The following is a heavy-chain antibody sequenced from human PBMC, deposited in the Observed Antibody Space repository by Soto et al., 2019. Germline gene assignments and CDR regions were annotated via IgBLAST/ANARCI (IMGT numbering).Heavy chain of an antibody. J-gene: IGHJ4*02. D-gene: IGHD1-1*01. V-gene: IGHV3-11*01. Sequence: QVQLVESGGGLVKPGGSLRLSCAASGFSFSDYYMTWIRQAPGKGLEWVSYISGGGTTIYYADSVRGRFTVSRDNAKNSLYLQMNSLRAEDTAIYYCARDSGTSDYWGQGTLVTVSS. CDR1: GFSFSDYY. CDR3: ARDSGTSDY. CDR2: ISGGGTTI.